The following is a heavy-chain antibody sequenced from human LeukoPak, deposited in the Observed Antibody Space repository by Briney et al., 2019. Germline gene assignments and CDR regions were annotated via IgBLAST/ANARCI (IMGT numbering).Heavy chain of an antibody. CDR2: ISSSGSTI. J-gene: IGHJ6*04. CDR3: AELGITMIGGV. V-gene: IGHV3-48*03. CDR1: GFTFSSYE. D-gene: IGHD3-10*02. Sequence: GGSLRLSCAASGFTFSSYEMNWVRQAPGKGREWGSYISSSGSTIYYADSVKGRFTISRDNAKNSLYLQMNSLRAEDTAVYYCAELGITMIGGVWGKGTTVTISS.